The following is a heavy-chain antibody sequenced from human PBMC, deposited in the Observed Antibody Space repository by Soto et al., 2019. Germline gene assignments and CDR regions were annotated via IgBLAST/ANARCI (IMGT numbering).Heavy chain of an antibody. J-gene: IGHJ6*02. V-gene: IGHV3-74*03. CDR1: GFTFSNYW. Sequence: VQLVESGGGLVQPGGSLRLSCAASGFTFSNYWMYWVRQAPGKGLVWVSRVNNDGTDTTHADSVKGRFTISRDNAENTLYLQMNSMRAEDTAVYYCARGGLQHALDVWGQGSTVTVSS. CDR2: VNNDGTDT. CDR3: ARGGLQHALDV. D-gene: IGHD6-13*01.